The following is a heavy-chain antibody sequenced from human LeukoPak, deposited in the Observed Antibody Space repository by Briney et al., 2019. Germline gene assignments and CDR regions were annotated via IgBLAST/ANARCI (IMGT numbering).Heavy chain of an antibody. Sequence: PSETLCLTCTASGFSINSHYLSWIRQPPGKGLEWIGFIYDSGSANYKSSLKSRVTMTVDTSKNQFSLKLNSVTAADTAVYYCARVLQNYYHKYVWGKGTTVTVSS. CDR1: GFSINSHY. CDR2: IYDSGSA. CDR3: ARVLQNYYHKYV. V-gene: IGHV4-59*11. D-gene: IGHD3-3*01. J-gene: IGHJ6*03.